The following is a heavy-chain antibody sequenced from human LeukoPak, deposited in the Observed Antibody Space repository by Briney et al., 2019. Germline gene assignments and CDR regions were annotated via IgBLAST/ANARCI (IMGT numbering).Heavy chain of an antibody. Sequence: PSETLSLTCTVSSGSISSSHYYRGWIRQPPGKGLEWIGSISHSASTSYNPSLKSRVTISADTSQIQFSLKLTSVTAADTAVYFCARHVRDDYDILTGKYYYYYFMDVWGKGTTVTVSS. CDR1: SGSISSSHYY. CDR2: ISHSAST. V-gene: IGHV4-39*01. D-gene: IGHD3-9*01. J-gene: IGHJ6*03. CDR3: ARHVRDDYDILTGKYYYYYFMDV.